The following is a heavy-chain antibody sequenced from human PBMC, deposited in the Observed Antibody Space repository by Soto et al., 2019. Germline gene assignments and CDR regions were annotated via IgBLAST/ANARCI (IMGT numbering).Heavy chain of an antibody. D-gene: IGHD3-3*01. J-gene: IGHJ6*02. V-gene: IGHV4-30-2*01. CDR3: ARARYDFWSGSPYGMDV. CDR2: IYHSGST. Sequence: SETLSLTCAVSGGSISSGGYSWSWIRQPPGKGLEWIGYIYHSGSTYYNPSLKSRVTISVDRSKNQFSLKLSSVTAADTAVYYCARARYDFWSGSPYGMDVWGQGTTVTVS. CDR1: GGSISSGGYS.